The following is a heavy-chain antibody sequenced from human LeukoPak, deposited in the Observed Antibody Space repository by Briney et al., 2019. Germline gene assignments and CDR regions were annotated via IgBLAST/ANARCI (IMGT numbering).Heavy chain of an antibody. D-gene: IGHD3-10*01. CDR2: MNPNSGNT. CDR1: GYTFTSYD. V-gene: IGHV1-8*01. CDR3: ARGGRDMYYYGSGSFLVWFDP. Sequence: ASVQISCKGSGYTFTSYDINWVRQATGQGLEWLGRMNPNSGNTGCAQKFQGRVTMTRNTSISTAYMELSSLRSEDTAVYYCARGGRDMYYYGSGSFLVWFDPWGQGTLVTVSS. J-gene: IGHJ5*02.